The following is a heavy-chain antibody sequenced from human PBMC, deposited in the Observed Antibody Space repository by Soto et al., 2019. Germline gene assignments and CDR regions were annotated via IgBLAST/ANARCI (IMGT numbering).Heavy chain of an antibody. CDR1: GFTFSSYA. CDR2: ISYDGSNK. J-gene: IGHJ6*02. Sequence: QVQLVESGGGVVQPGRSLRLSCAASGFTFSSYAMHWVRQAPGKGLEWVAVISYDGSNKYYADSVKGRFTISRDNSKNTLYLQMTSLRAEDTAVYYCARVKSYYRPFYYYYYGMDVWGQGTTVTVSS. CDR3: ARVKSYYRPFYYYYYGMDV. D-gene: IGHD3-10*01. V-gene: IGHV3-30-3*01.